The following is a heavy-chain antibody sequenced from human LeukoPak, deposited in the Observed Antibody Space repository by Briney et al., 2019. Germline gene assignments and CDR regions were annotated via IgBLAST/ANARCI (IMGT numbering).Heavy chain of an antibody. V-gene: IGHV1-2*02. CDR3: ATSVLRYFGALDS. Sequence: ASVKVSCKASGYTFTGYYMHWVRQAPGQGLEWMGWINPNSGGTNYAQKFQGRVTMTRDTSISTAYMELSRLRSDDTAVYYCATSVLRYFGALDSWGQGTLVTVSS. D-gene: IGHD3-9*01. J-gene: IGHJ4*02. CDR2: INPNSGGT. CDR1: GYTFTGYY.